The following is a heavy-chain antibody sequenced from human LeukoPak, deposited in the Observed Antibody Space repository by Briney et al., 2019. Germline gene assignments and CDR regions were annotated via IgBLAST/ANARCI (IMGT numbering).Heavy chain of an antibody. CDR1: GGSISSSSYY. CDR3: ARTAVAATSYFDY. V-gene: IGHV4-39*07. J-gene: IGHJ4*02. D-gene: IGHD6-19*01. CDR2: IYYSGST. Sequence: SETLSLTCTVSGGSISSSSYYWGWIRHPPGKGLEWIGSIYYSGSTYYNPSLKSRVTISVDTSKNQFSLKLSSVTAADTAVYYCARTAVAATSYFDYWGQGTLVTVSS.